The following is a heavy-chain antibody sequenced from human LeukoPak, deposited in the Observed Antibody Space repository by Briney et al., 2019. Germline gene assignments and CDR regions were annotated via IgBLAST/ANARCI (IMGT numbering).Heavy chain of an antibody. Sequence: GGSLRLSCAASGFTFSSYSMNWVPQAPGKGLEWVSSISSSSSYIYYAESVKDRFTISIDNAKNSLYLQMNSVRAEDTAVYYCARDLREMATIRFDYWGQGTLVTVSS. CDR3: ARDLREMATIRFDY. CDR2: ISSSSSYI. J-gene: IGHJ4*02. CDR1: GFTFSSYS. D-gene: IGHD5-24*01. V-gene: IGHV3-21*01.